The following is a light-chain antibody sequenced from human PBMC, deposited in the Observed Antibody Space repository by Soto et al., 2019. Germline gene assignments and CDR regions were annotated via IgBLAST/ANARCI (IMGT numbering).Light chain of an antibody. CDR3: QSFDISLSGYV. V-gene: IGLV1-40*01. Sequence: QSVLAQPPSVSGAAGQTVTISCSGSSSNIGADCDVHWYRQLPGTAPKLLIYTNNNRPAGVPDRFSASKSGTSASLAITGLQAEDEADYYCQSFDISLSGYVFASGTKVTVL. CDR1: SSNIGADCD. J-gene: IGLJ1*01. CDR2: TNN.